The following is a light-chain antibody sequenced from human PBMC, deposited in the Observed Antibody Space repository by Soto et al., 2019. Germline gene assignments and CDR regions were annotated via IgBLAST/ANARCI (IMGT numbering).Light chain of an antibody. Sequence: QSALTQPPSASGSPGQSVTISCTGTSSDVGGYNYVSWYQQHPGKAPKLMIYEVSKRPSGVPDRFSGSKSGNTASLTVSGRQAEDEADYYCSSYAGSKNVFGTGTKLTVL. CDR2: EVS. J-gene: IGLJ1*01. V-gene: IGLV2-8*01. CDR3: SSYAGSKNV. CDR1: SSDVGGYNY.